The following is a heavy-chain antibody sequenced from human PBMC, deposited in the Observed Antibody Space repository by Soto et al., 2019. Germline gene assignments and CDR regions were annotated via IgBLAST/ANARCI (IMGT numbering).Heavy chain of an antibody. D-gene: IGHD7-27*01. V-gene: IGHV3-21*01. CDR3: ARECLTGDPREAFDY. CDR1: GFTFGAYS. J-gene: IGHJ4*02. CDR2: IDPSSTDR. Sequence: EVQLVESGGGLVKPGESLLISCAASGFTFGAYSLSWFRRAPGKGLEWVSSIDPSSTDRHYADSVEGRFTISRDNARSSLYLQMISRTVEDTAVYYCARECLTGDPREAFDYWGQGTTVTVSS.